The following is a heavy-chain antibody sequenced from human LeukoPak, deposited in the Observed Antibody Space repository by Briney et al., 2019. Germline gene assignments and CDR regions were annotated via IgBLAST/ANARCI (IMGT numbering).Heavy chain of an antibody. CDR3: AKILGSGVWYGFDI. CDR1: GGSVNSYY. D-gene: IGHD7-27*01. Sequence: SETLSLTCSVSGGSVNSYYWSWIRQPPGKGLEWIGYIYTTGRTNYNPSLKSRVTISVDTSKNQFPLKLSSVTAADTAVYYCAKILGSGVWYGFDIWGQGTMVTVSS. J-gene: IGHJ3*02. CDR2: IYTTGRT. V-gene: IGHV4-4*09.